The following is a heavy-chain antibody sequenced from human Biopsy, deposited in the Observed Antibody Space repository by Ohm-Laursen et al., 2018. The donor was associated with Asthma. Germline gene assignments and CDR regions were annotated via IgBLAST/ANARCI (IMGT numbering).Heavy chain of an antibody. CDR1: GFVFSQCG. Sequence: SLRLSCAASGFVFSQCGMHWVRQVAGKGLDWVAVVTYDGISQYYAESVKGRFTISRDNVGDFLYLQMKTLRAEDTAVYYCARDPSLLGFDYWGQGTLVTVSS. V-gene: IGHV3-30*03. D-gene: IGHD3-10*01. CDR2: VTYDGISQ. CDR3: ARDPSLLGFDY. J-gene: IGHJ4*02.